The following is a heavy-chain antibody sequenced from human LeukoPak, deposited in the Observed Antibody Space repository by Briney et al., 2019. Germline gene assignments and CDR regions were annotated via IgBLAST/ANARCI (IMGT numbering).Heavy chain of an antibody. D-gene: IGHD3-10*01. CDR2: ISGGGVST. V-gene: IGHV3-23*01. J-gene: IGHJ4*02. Sequence: PGGSLRLSCAASGFXFSGYAISWVRQAPGKGQEWVSAISGGGVSTYYADSIKGRFTISRDDSKNTLYLQMNSLRAEDTAVYYCAKGMVRGVIPDYWGQGTLVTVSS. CDR3: AKGMVRGVIPDY. CDR1: GFXFSGYA.